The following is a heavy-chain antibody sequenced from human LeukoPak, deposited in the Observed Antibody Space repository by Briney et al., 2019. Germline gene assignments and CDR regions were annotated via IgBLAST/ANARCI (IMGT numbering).Heavy chain of an antibody. V-gene: IGHV4-34*12. CDR3: ARGPAAVHP. CDR1: GYSLTNHY. CDR2: ILHTGST. Sequence: SETLSLTCAVYGYSLTNHYWIWIRQPPGKGLEWIGEILHTGSTNYNPSFKSRVAISVDTSKSQFFLNLTSVTAADTAVYYCARGPAAVHPWGQGTLVTVSS. D-gene: IGHD6-13*01. J-gene: IGHJ5*02.